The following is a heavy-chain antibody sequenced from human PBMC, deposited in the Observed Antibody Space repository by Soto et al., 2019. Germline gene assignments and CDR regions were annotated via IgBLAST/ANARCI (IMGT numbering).Heavy chain of an antibody. CDR3: ARGRSSSPFDY. J-gene: IGHJ4*02. CDR2: INHSGST. V-gene: IGHV4-34*01. Sequence: SETLSLTCAVYGGSFSGYYWSWIRQPPGKGLEWIGEINHSGSTNYNPSLKSRVIISVDTSKNQFSLKLSSVTAADTAVYYCARGRSSSPFDYWGQGTLVTVSS. CDR1: GGSFSGYY. D-gene: IGHD6-6*01.